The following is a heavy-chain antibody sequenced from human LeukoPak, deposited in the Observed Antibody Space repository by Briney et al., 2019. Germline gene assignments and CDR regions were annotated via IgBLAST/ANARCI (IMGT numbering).Heavy chain of an antibody. CDR3: ARARVVPGALFVDY. J-gene: IGHJ4*02. V-gene: IGHV4-59*01. CDR2: ISYIGNT. D-gene: IGHD2-2*01. Sequence: SETLSLTCTVSGGSISNFHWSWIRQAPGKGLEWIAYISYIGNTYHNASLKSRVTMSVDTSKNQFSVKLTSVTAVDTAVYYCARARVVPGALFVDYWGQGILVTVSS. CDR1: GGSISNFH.